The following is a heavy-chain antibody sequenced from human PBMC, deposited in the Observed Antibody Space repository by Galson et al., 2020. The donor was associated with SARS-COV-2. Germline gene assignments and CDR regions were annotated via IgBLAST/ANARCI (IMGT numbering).Heavy chain of an antibody. CDR3: ARQLFGDVGAFDI. Sequence: GGSLRLSCAASGFTFSSYTMNWVRLASGKGLEWVSSISSGSSYIYYADSVKGRFTISRDNAKNSLYLQMNSLRAEDTAVYYCARQLFGDVGAFDIWGQGTMVTVSS. D-gene: IGHD3-10*01. V-gene: IGHV3-21*01. CDR1: GFTFSSYT. CDR2: ISSGSSYI. J-gene: IGHJ3*02.